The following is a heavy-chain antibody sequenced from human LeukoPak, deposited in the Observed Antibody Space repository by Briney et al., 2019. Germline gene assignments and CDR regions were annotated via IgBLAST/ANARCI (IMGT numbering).Heavy chain of an antibody. D-gene: IGHD3-16*01. V-gene: IGHV3-30-3*01. CDR1: GFTFSSYA. CDR3: ARAVRGTLFDP. CDR2: ISYDGSNK. J-gene: IGHJ5*02. Sequence: PGGSLRLSCAASGFTFSSYAMHWVRQAPGKGLEWVAVISYDGSNKYYADSEKGRFTLSRHNSKHTLYVQINSLRAEDTAVYYCARAVRGTLFDPWGQGTLVTVSS.